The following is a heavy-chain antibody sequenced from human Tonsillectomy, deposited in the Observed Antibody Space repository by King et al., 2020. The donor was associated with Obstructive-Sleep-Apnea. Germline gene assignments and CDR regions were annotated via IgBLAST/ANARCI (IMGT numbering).Heavy chain of an antibody. D-gene: IGHD5-24*01. CDR2: ISGSGGST. CDR1: GFTFRSYA. Sequence: EVQLVESGGGLVQPGGSLRLSCAASGFTFRSYAMSWVRQAPGKGLKWVSGISGSGGSTYYADSVKGRFTISRDSSKNTLYMQMNSLRIEDTAVYYCAKASRRDGKNDFWGQGTLVTVSS. J-gene: IGHJ4*02. V-gene: IGHV3-23*04. CDR3: AKASRRDGKNDF.